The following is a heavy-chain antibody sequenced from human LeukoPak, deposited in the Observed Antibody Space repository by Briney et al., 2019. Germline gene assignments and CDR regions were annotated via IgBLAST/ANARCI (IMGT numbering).Heavy chain of an antibody. CDR1: GGSISSSSYY. Sequence: SETPSLTCTVSGGSISSSSYYWGWIRQPPGKGLEWIGSIYYSGSTYYNPSLKSRVTISVDTSKNQFSLKLTSVTAADTAVYYCARHGCSGGSCYDYWGQGTLVTVSS. V-gene: IGHV4-39*01. D-gene: IGHD2-15*01. CDR3: ARHGCSGGSCYDY. CDR2: IYYSGST. J-gene: IGHJ4*02.